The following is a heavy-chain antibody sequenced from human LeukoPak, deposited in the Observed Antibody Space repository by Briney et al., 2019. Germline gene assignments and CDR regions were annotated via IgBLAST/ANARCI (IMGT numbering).Heavy chain of an antibody. J-gene: IGHJ4*02. CDR2: ISGLNGNT. V-gene: IGHV1-18*01. Sequence: GASVKVSCNASGYTFTSHGFSWVRQAPGQGLEWMGWISGLNGNTNYAQRFQDRVTMTTDTSTSTAYMELRSLRSDDTAVYYCARWGSSNWWEHLGDYWGQGTLVTVSP. CDR3: ARWGSSNWWEHLGDY. CDR1: GYTFTSHG. D-gene: IGHD2-8*02.